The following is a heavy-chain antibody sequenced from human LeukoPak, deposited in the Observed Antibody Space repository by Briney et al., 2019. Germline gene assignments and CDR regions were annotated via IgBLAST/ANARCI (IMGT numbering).Heavy chain of an antibody. CDR1: GGTFSSYA. D-gene: IGHD6-13*01. V-gene: IGHV1-69*04. Sequence: SVKVSCKASGGTFSSYAISWVRQAPGQGLEWMGRIIPILGIANYAQKFQGRVTITADKSTSTAYMELSSLRSEDTAVYYCARDPDEGSWYPWGQGTLVTVSS. CDR3: ARDPDEGSWYP. CDR2: IIPILGIA. J-gene: IGHJ5*02.